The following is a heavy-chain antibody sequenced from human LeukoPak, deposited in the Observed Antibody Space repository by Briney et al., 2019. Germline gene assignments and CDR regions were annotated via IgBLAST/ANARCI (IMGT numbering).Heavy chain of an antibody. J-gene: IGHJ4*02. CDR1: GHTFTGYY. CDR3: AVISGYDSYYFDY. CDR2: INPNSGGT. D-gene: IGHD5-12*01. Sequence: ASVKVSCKASGHTFTGYYMHWVRQAPGQGLEWMGWINPNSGGTNYAQKFQGRVTMTRDTSISTAYMELSRLRSDDTAVYYCAVISGYDSYYFDYWGQGTLVTVSS. V-gene: IGHV1-2*02.